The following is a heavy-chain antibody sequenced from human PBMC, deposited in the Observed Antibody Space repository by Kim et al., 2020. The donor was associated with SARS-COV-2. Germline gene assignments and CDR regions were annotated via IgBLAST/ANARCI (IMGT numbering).Heavy chain of an antibody. D-gene: IGHD6-19*01. CDR2: ISSGGGNT. Sequence: GGSLRLSCAASGFTFTNFAIHWVRQAPGKGLEWVAVISSGGGNTYYADSVKGRFTISRDNSKNTLYLQMNSLTADDTAVYYCVKKLYTYTSGDVFDCWGQGRLVTVSS. J-gene: IGHJ4*02. V-gene: IGHV3-30-3*02. CDR3: VKKLYTYTSGDVFDC. CDR1: GFTFTNFA.